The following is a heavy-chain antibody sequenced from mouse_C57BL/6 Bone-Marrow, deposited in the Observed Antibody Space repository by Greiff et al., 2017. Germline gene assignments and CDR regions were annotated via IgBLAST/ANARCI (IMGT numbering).Heavy chain of an antibody. CDR2: IDPEIGDT. J-gene: IGHJ2*01. Sequence: VQLKQSGAELVRPGASVKLSCTASGFNIKDDYIHWVKQRPEQGLEWIGWIDPEIGDTEYASTFQGKATITSDTSSNPAYLQFSSLTSEGPAVYFCSSCDGNYFDFWGQGTPLTVAS. D-gene: IGHD2-3*01. CDR3: SSCDGNYFDF. V-gene: IGHV14-4*01. CDR1: GFNIKDDY.